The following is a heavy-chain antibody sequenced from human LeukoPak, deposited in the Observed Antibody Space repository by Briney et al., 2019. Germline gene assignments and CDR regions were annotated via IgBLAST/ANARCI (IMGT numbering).Heavy chain of an antibody. CDR1: GFTFSSYG. CDR2: ISYDGSNK. CDR3: AEDYLNNPTAQEDY. Sequence: GGSLRLSCAASGFTFSSYGMHWVRQAPGKGLEWVAVISYDGSNKYYADSVKGRFTISRDNSKNTLYLQMNSLRAEDTAVYYCAEDYLNNPTAQEDYWGQGTLVTVSS. J-gene: IGHJ4*02. V-gene: IGHV3-30*18. D-gene: IGHD1/OR15-1a*01.